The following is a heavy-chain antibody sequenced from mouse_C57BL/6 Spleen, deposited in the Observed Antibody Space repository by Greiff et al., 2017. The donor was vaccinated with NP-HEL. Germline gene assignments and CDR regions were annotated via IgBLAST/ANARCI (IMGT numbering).Heavy chain of an antibody. Sequence: VQLQQSGPELVKPGASVKISCKASGYAFSSSWMNWVKQRPGKGLEWIGRIYPGDGDTNYNGKFKGKATLTADKSSSTAYMQLSSLTSEDSAVYFCARIYYSNYLDYWGQGTTLTVSS. J-gene: IGHJ2*01. CDR2: IYPGDGDT. CDR3: ARIYYSNYLDY. V-gene: IGHV1-82*01. CDR1: GYAFSSSW. D-gene: IGHD2-5*01.